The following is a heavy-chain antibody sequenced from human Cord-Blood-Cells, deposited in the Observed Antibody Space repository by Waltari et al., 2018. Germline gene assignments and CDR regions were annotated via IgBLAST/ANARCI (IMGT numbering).Heavy chain of an antibody. CDR2: IYSGGST. CDR3: ARAQLGNWFDP. CDR1: GFTVSSNY. Sequence: EVQLVETGGGLIQPGGSLRLSCAASGFTVSSNYMSWVRQAPGKGLEWVSVIYSGGSTYYADSVKGRFTISRDKSKNTLYLQMNSLRAEDTAVYYCARAQLGNWFDPWGQGTLVTVSS. V-gene: IGHV3-53*02. D-gene: IGHD7-27*01. J-gene: IGHJ5*02.